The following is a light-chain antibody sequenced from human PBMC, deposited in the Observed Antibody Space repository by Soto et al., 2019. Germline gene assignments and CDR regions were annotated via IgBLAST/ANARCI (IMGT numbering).Light chain of an antibody. CDR3: CSYAGSSTGV. J-gene: IGLJ3*02. CDR2: EGS. CDR1: SSDVGSYNL. Sequence: QAVVTQPASVSGSPGQSITISCTGTSSDVGSYNLVSWYQQHPGKAPKLMIYEGSKRPSGVSNRFSGSKSGNTASLTISGLQAEDEADYYCCSYAGSSTGVFGGGTKLTVL. V-gene: IGLV2-23*01.